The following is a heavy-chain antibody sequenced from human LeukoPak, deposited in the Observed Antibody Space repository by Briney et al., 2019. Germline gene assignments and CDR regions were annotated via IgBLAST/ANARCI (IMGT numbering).Heavy chain of an antibody. D-gene: IGHD4-17*01. CDR2: IYYSGST. J-gene: IGHJ4*02. V-gene: IGHV4-30-4*08. CDR3: ARGDGDYDFDY. Sequence: SGPTLVNPTETLTLTCTVSGFSLSNARMGVSWIRQPPGKGLEWIGYIYYSGSTYYNPSLKSRVTISVDTSKNQFSLKLSSVTAADTAVYYCARGDGDYDFDYWGQGTLVTVSS. CDR1: GFSLSNARMG.